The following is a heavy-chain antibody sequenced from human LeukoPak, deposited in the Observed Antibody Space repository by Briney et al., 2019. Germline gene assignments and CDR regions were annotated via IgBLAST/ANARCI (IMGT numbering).Heavy chain of an antibody. CDR3: VRMGGVKEAFDI. CDR1: GFTFSDHY. J-gene: IGHJ3*02. D-gene: IGHD3-10*01. CDR2: IRNKINSYST. V-gene: IGHV3-72*01. Sequence: PGGSLRLSCGASGFTFSDHYMDWVRQAPGKGLEWVGRIRNKINSYSTEYAAAVKGRFTFSRDDSKKSVFLQMNSLKTEDTAVYHCVRMGGVKEAFDIWGQGTMVTVSS.